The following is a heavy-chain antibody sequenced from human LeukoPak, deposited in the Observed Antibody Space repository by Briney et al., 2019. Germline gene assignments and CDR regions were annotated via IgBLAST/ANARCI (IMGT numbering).Heavy chain of an antibody. J-gene: IGHJ6*02. CDR3: SREQYTSGGSGWFGMDV. CDR1: GGSLSTYY. D-gene: IGHD6-19*01. V-gene: IGHV4-59*12. Sequence: SETLSLTCSVSGGSLSTYYWTWTRQPPGKGLEWIGFIHQSGSTEYNPSLKSRVTMSLDTSGNQFSLKMSTVTAADTAVYYCSREQYTSGGSGWFGMDVWGQGTTVTDSS. CDR2: IHQSGST.